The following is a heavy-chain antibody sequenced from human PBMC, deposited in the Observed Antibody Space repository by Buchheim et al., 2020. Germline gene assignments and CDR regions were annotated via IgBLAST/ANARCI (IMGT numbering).Heavy chain of an antibody. CDR2: ISYDGSNK. Sequence: QVQLVESGGGVVQPGRSLRLSCAASGFTFSRYAMHWVRQAPGKGLAWVAVISYDGSNKYYADSVKGRFTISRDNSTNTLYLQMNSLRAEDTAVYYCARASGYLDYWGQGTL. V-gene: IGHV3-30-3*01. CDR1: GFTFSRYA. J-gene: IGHJ4*02. CDR3: ARASGYLDY. D-gene: IGHD3-3*01.